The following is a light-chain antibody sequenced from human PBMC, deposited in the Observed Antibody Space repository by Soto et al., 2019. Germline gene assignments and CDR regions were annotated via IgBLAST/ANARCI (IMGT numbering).Light chain of an antibody. CDR2: KVS. J-gene: IGKJ1*01. CDR1: QFVSSR. Sequence: DIVVTQSPATLSASPGERVTLSCRASQFVSSRLAWYQRRPGQVPRLLIYKVSERFSGVPERFSGSGAGTDFTLTISRVEAEDVGIYYCMQATQSVWTFGQGTKVDI. V-gene: IGKV3-11*01. CDR3: MQATQSVWT.